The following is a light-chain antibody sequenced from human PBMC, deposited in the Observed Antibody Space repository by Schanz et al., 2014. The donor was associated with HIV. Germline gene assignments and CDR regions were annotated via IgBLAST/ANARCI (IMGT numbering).Light chain of an antibody. V-gene: IGKV3-20*01. CDR1: QSVSNSF. CDR2: DAS. J-gene: IGKJ4*01. CDR3: QLFVRPLT. Sequence: EGVLTQSPGILSLSPGERATLSCGASQSVSNSFLAWYQQKPGQAPRLLIYDASNRATGIPDRFSGSGSGTDFTLTISRLEPEDFAVYFCQLFVRPLTFGGGTRVDIK.